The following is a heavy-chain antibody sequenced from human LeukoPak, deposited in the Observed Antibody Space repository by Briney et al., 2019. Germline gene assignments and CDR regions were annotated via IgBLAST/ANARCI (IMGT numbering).Heavy chain of an antibody. CDR3: ARAYGGNLRFDY. V-gene: IGHV1-69*13. CDR2: IIPIFGTA. Sequence: SVKVSCKASGGTFSSYAISWVRQAPGQGLEWMGGIIPIFGTANYAQKFQGRVTITADESTSTAYMELSSLRSEDTAVYYCARAYGGNLRFDYWGQGALVTVSS. J-gene: IGHJ4*02. D-gene: IGHD4-23*01. CDR1: GGTFSSYA.